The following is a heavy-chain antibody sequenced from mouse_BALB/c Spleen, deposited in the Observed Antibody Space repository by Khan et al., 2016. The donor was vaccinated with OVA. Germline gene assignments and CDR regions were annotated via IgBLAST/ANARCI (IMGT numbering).Heavy chain of an antibody. CDR1: GYTFTSYV. D-gene: IGHD1-1*01. CDR3: LRSLNYSGSAYGGFAN. Sequence: EVELVESGPELVKPGASVKMSCKASGYTFTSYVMHWVKQKPGQGLEWIGYISPNSDGSKYNEKFRGKATLTSDKSSSTAYMELSSLTSEDSAVYSCLRSLNYSGSAYGGFANWAKGLWSLSLQ. J-gene: IGHJ3*01. V-gene: IGHV1S136*01. CDR2: ISPNSDGS.